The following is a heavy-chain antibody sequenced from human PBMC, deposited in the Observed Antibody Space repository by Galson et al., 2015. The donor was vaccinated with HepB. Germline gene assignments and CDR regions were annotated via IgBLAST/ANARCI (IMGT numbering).Heavy chain of an antibody. J-gene: IGHJ4*02. Sequence: SVKVSCKASGYTFTSYGISWVRQAPGQGLEWMGWISAYNGNTNYAQKLQGRVTMTTDTSTSTAYMELRSLRSDDTAVYYCARVQYNWNDAKLSYFDYWGQGTLVTVSS. D-gene: IGHD1-1*01. CDR1: GYTFTSYG. V-gene: IGHV1-18*04. CDR2: ISAYNGNT. CDR3: ARVQYNWNDAKLSYFDY.